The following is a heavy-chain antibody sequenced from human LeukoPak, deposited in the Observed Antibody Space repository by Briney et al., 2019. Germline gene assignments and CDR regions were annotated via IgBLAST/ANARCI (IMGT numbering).Heavy chain of an antibody. J-gene: IGHJ6*02. D-gene: IGHD2-21*02. CDR3: ARDPSWSEYCGGDCYSLRYYGMDV. CDR1: GFTFSSYW. CDR2: INRDGSST. V-gene: IGHV3-74*01. Sequence: PGGSLRLSCAASGFTFSSYWMHWVRQAPGKGLVWVSRINRDGSSTSYADSVKGRFTISRDNAKNTLYLQMNSLRAEDTAVYYCARDPSWSEYCGGDCYSLRYYGMDVCGQGTTVTVSS.